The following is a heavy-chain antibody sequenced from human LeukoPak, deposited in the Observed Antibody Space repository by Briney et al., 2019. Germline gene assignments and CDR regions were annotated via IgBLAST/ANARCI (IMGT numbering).Heavy chain of an antibody. CDR3: GRDPKLGIRGYTYGYIDF. CDR2: INTNTGNP. D-gene: IGHD5-18*01. J-gene: IGHJ4*02. Sequence: ASVNVSCKASGYTFTSYYMHWVRQAPGQGLEWMGWINTNTGNPTYAQGFFTGRYVFSLDTSVNTAYLQITGLKADDTAVYYCGRDPKLGIRGYTYGYIDFWGQGTLVTVAS. CDR1: GYTFTSYY. V-gene: IGHV7-4-1*02.